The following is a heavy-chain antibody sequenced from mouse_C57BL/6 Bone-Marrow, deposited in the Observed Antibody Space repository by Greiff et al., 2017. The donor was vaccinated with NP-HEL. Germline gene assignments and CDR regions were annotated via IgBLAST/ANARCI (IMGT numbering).Heavy chain of an antibody. V-gene: IGHV5-12*01. D-gene: IGHD2-3*01. Sequence: DVKLVESGGGLVQPGGSLKLSCAASGFTFSDYYMYWVRQTPEKRLEWVAYISNGGGSTYYPDTVKGRFTISRDNAKNTLYLQMSRLKSEDTAMYYCARQGVYDSLDYWGQGTTLTVSS. CDR1: GFTFSDYY. J-gene: IGHJ2*01. CDR3: ARQGVYDSLDY. CDR2: ISNGGGST.